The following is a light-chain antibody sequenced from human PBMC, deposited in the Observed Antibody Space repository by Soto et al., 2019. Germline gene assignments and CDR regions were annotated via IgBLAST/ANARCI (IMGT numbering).Light chain of an antibody. Sequence: DIQMTQSPSSLSASVGDRVTITCRASQDISNSLAWYQHKPGKVPQVLIYAASTLQSGVPSRFSGSGSGTDFTLTISSLHPEYAATYYCQKYNSAPRTFGQGTKVEIK. CDR3: QKYNSAPRT. V-gene: IGKV1-27*01. CDR1: QDISNS. CDR2: AAS. J-gene: IGKJ1*01.